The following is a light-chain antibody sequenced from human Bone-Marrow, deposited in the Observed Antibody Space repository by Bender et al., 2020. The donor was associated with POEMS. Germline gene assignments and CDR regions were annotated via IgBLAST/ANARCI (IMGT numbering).Light chain of an antibody. CDR2: QDS. J-gene: IGLJ2*01. CDR1: KLGDKH. V-gene: IGLV3-1*01. Sequence: SYEVTQPPSVSVSPGQTASITCSGDKLGDKHACWFQQKPGQSPVLVIYQDSKRPSGIPERFSGSSSGNTATLTISGTQAMDEADYYCQAWDRSTVVFGGGTKVTVL. CDR3: QAWDRSTVV.